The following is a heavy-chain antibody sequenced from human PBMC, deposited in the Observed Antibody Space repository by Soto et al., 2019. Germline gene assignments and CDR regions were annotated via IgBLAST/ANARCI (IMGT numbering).Heavy chain of an antibody. J-gene: IGHJ5*02. D-gene: IGHD3-9*01. CDR1: GYPFTSYA. V-gene: IGHV1-3*01. CDR2: INAGNGNT. Sequence: ASVKVSCKASGYPFTSYAMHWVRQAPGHWLEWMGWINAGNGNTKYSQKFQGRVTITRDTSATTAYMELSSLSSEDTAVYSCARSLCHILAGSFFNWFDPRGEENLVT. CDR3: ARSLCHILAGSFFNWFDP.